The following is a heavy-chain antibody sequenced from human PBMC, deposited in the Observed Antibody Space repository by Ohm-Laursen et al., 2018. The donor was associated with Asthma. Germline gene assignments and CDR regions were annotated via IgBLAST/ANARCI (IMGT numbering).Heavy chain of an antibody. CDR2: INSDGSIT. D-gene: IGHD6-19*01. J-gene: IGHJ4*02. CDR3: ARDVRVADPFDY. CDR1: GFTFSPYW. Sequence: SLRLSCTASGFTFSPYWMHWVRHAPGKGLVWVSRINSDGSITSYADSVKGRFTISRDNAKNRLYLQMNSLRAEDTAVYYCARDVRVADPFDYWGQGTLVTVSS. V-gene: IGHV3-74*01.